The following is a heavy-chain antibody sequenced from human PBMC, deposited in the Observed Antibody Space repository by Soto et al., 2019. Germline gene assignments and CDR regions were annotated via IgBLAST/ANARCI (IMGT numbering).Heavy chain of an antibody. D-gene: IGHD6-19*01. CDR1: GYTFTSYA. V-gene: IGHV1-3*01. CDR2: INAGNGNT. J-gene: IGHJ4*02. Sequence: ASVKVSCKASGYTFTSYAMHWVRQAPGQRLEWMGWINAGNGNTKYSQKFQGRVTITRDTSASTAYMELSSLRSEDTAVYYCARERAPYRSGWYQFDYWGQGTLVTVSS. CDR3: ARERAPYRSGWYQFDY.